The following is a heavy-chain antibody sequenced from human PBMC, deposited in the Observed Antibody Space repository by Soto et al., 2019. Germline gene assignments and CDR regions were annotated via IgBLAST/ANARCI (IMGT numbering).Heavy chain of an antibody. J-gene: IGHJ5*01. Sequence: GFGVQKPGASVKVSCKASDFSFTSDHISWVRQAPGQSPEWMGWVNIYNGNTNYAPKLRGRVTMTTDTSTSTAYMELRSLTSDDTAVYYCASADYGDYDSWGQGTLVTVSS. D-gene: IGHD4-17*01. CDR1: DFSFTSDH. CDR3: ASADYGDYDS. V-gene: IGHV1-18*01. CDR2: VNIYNGNT.